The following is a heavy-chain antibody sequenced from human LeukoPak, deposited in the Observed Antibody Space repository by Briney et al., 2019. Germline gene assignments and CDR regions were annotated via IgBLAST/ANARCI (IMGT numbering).Heavy chain of an antibody. CDR3: AREARDYDFWSGYYTVEKFDP. J-gene: IGHJ5*02. CDR1: GGSISSGDYY. Sequence: KPPETLSLTCTVSGGSISSGDYYWSWIRQPPGKGLEWIGYIYYSGSTYYNPSLKSRVTRSVDTSKNQFSLKLSSVTAADTAVYYCAREARDYDFWSGYYTVEKFDPWGQGTLVTVSS. CDR2: IYYSGST. D-gene: IGHD3-3*01. V-gene: IGHV4-30-4*08.